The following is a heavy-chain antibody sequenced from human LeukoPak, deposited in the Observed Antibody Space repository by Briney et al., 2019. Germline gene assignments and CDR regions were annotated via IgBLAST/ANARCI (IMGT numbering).Heavy chain of an antibody. V-gene: IGHV1-2*04. CDR1: GYTFTVYY. CDR2: INPNSGGT. J-gene: IGHJ5*02. CDR3: ARGYCSGGSCYVSDNWFDP. Sequence: GASVKVSCKASGYTFTVYYMHWVRQAPGQGLEWMGWINPNSGGTNYAQKFQGWVTMTRDTSISTAYMELSRLRSDDTAVYYCARGYCSGGSCYVSDNWFDPWGQGTLVTVSS. D-gene: IGHD2-15*01.